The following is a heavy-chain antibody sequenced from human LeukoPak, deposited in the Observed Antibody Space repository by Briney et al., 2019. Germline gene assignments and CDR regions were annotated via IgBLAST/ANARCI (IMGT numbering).Heavy chain of an antibody. J-gene: IGHJ4*02. CDR3: ARAAVVVPAAPGDYFDY. V-gene: IGHV1-69*04. CDR1: GGTFSSYA. D-gene: IGHD2-2*01. Sequence: SVKVSCKASGGTFSSYAIRWVRQAPGQGLEWMGRIIPILGIANYAQKFQGRVTITADKSTSTAYMELSSLRSEDTAVYYCARAAVVVPAAPGDYFDYWGQGTLVTVSS. CDR2: IIPILGIA.